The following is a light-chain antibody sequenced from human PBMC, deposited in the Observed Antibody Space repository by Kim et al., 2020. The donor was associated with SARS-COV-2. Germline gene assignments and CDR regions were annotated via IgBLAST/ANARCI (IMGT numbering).Light chain of an antibody. CDR3: YSAADNNWV. CDR1: VLAQKX. Sequence: SYELTQPSSVSVSPGQTARITCSGDVLAQKXARWFQQRPGQAPVLVIYKDRGRPSGIPERFSGSSSGTTVTLTINGAQVEDEADYYCYSAADNNWV. V-gene: IGLV3-27*01. CDR2: KDR. J-gene: IGLJ3*02.